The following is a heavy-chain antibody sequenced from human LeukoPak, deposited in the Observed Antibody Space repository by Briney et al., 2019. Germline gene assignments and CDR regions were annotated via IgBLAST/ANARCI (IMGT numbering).Heavy chain of an antibody. Sequence: PSETLSLTCTVSGASVSSGSYSWNWIRQPPGKGLEWIGYMFYRGSTNYNPSLKSRVTISVDSSKNQFSLNLSSVTAADTAVYYCARFHISIGSFDFWGQGTLVTVSS. V-gene: IGHV4-61*01. CDR3: ARFHISIGSFDF. CDR2: MFYRGST. J-gene: IGHJ4*02. D-gene: IGHD3-9*01. CDR1: GASVSSGSYS.